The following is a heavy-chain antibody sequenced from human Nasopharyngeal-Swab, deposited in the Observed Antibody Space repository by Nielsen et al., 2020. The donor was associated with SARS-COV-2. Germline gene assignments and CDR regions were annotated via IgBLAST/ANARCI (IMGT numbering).Heavy chain of an antibody. J-gene: IGHJ4*02. CDR3: ARAGGGYSYADY. CDR2: ISYDESNK. V-gene: IGHV3-30-3*01. D-gene: IGHD5-18*01. Sequence: LSLTCAASGFTFSRYAMHWVRPAPGKGLEWVAVISYDESNKYYADSVKGRFTISRDNSKNTLYLQMNSLRAEDTAVYYCARAGGGYSYADYWGQGTLVTVSS. CDR1: GFTFSRYA.